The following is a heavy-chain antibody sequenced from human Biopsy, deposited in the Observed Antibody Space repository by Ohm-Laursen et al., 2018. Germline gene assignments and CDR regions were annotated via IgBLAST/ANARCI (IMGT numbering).Heavy chain of an antibody. J-gene: IGHJ1*01. D-gene: IGHD3-9*01. Sequence: SVKVSCKVPGGTFSNYGVNWVRQAPGQGLERLGGNIPILGTGNYAQKFQDRVTVAADTSTSTATMELRSLRSDDTAVYYCATKLTGYFHHWGQGTLVIVSS. V-gene: IGHV1-69*06. CDR3: ATKLTGYFHH. CDR2: NIPILGTG. CDR1: GGTFSNYG.